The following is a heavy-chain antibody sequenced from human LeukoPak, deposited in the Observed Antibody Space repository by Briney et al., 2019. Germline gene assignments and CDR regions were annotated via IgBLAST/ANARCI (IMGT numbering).Heavy chain of an antibody. CDR1: GFTFSNYP. CDR3: ARGSGSYLYYFDS. V-gene: IGHV3-30*04. Sequence: GRSLRLSCAASGFTFSNYPMLWVRQAPGKGLEWVALISYDGSNKYYADSVKGRFTISRDNSKNTLYLQMNSLRAEDTAVYYCARGSGSYLYYFDSWGQGTLVTVSS. J-gene: IGHJ4*02. CDR2: ISYDGSNK. D-gene: IGHD1-26*01.